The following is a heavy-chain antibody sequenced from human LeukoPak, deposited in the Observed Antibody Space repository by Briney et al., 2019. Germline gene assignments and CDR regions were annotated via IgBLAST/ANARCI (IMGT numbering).Heavy chain of an antibody. J-gene: IGHJ6*02. Sequence: VTVSCTASGYTFTIYGISWVRQAPGQGLEWMGWISAYNGNTNYAQKLQGRVTMTTDTSTSTAYMELRSLRSDDTAVYYCAKDSSGYYSRDYYYGMDAWGQGTTVTVSS. D-gene: IGHD3-22*01. CDR1: GYTFTIYG. CDR3: AKDSSGYYSRDYYYGMDA. CDR2: ISAYNGNT. V-gene: IGHV1-18*01.